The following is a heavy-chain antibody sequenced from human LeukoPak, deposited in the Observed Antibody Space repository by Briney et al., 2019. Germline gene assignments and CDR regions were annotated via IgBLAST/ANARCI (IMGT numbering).Heavy chain of an antibody. CDR3: ARYSSGWLSEGY. Sequence: PSETLSLTCTVSGGSISSSSYYWGWIRQPPGKGLEWIGEINHSGSTNYNPSLKSRVTISVDTSKNQFSLKLSSVTAADTAVYYCARYSSGWLSEGYWGQGTLVTVSS. D-gene: IGHD6-19*01. V-gene: IGHV4-39*07. J-gene: IGHJ4*02. CDR1: GGSISSSSYY. CDR2: INHSGST.